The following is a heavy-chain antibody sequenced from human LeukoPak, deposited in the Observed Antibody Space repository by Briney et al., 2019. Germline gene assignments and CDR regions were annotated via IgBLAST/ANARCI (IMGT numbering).Heavy chain of an antibody. D-gene: IGHD3-22*01. CDR2: ITNSGSKI. Sequence: GGSLRLSCAASGFTFSDYYMGWIRQAPGKGLEWLSYITNSGSKIYYADSVKGRFTMSRDNAKKSLYLQMNSLRAEDTAVYYCARAKYDSSRYYYRGFDIWGQGTMVTVSS. CDR1: GFTFSDYY. V-gene: IGHV3-11*04. J-gene: IGHJ3*02. CDR3: ARAKYDSSRYYYRGFDI.